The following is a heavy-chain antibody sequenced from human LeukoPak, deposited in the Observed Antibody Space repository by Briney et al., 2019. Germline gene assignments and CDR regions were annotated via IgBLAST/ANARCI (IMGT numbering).Heavy chain of an antibody. CDR3: ARDLGRLFDY. D-gene: IGHD7-27*01. J-gene: IGHJ4*02. Sequence: SETLSLTCTVSGGSISSYYWSWIRQPPGKGLEWIGYIYYSGGTNYNPSLKSRVTISVDTSKNQFSLKLSSVTAADTAVYYCARDLGRLFDYWGQGTLVTVSS. CDR2: IYYSGGT. CDR1: GGSISSYY. V-gene: IGHV4-59*01.